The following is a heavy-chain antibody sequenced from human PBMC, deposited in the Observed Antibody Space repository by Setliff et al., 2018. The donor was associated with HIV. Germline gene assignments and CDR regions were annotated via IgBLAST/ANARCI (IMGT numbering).Heavy chain of an antibody. Sequence: SETLSLTCTVSGDSISSITYSWNWIRQLPGEGLEWIGYIYYSGSTYYNPSLKSRVAISVDTSKNQFSLKLSSVTAADTAVYYCARGYHLLNPDYWGQGTLVTVSS. CDR3: ARGYHLLNPDY. J-gene: IGHJ4*02. D-gene: IGHD2-2*02. CDR1: GDSISSITYS. CDR2: IYYSGST. V-gene: IGHV4-31*03.